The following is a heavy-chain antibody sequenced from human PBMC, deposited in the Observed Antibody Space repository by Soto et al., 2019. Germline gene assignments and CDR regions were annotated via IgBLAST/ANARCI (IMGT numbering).Heavy chain of an antibody. CDR3: AREQPLGIAAAGEDYYGMDA. CDR2: IYSGGGT. D-gene: IGHD6-13*01. V-gene: IGHV3-53*01. CDR1: GFTGSSNY. J-gene: IGHJ6*02. Sequence: HPGGSLRLSGAAPGFTGSSNYMSWVRQAPGKWLEWGSVIYSGGGTYDADSVKGRFTISRDNSKNTLYLQMNSLRPEDTAVYYCAREQPLGIAAAGEDYYGMDAWGQGTTVTVSS.